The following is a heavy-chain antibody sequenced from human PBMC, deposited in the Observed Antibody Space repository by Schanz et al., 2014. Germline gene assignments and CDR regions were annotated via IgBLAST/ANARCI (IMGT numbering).Heavy chain of an antibody. CDR1: GFTVNTNY. CDR2: LYIRST. J-gene: IGHJ3*01. V-gene: IGHV3-53*01. D-gene: IGHD5-12*01. CDR3: ARDEGKDGYNLAFDV. Sequence: EVQLVESGGGLIHPGGSLRLSCAVSGFTVNTNYMTWVRQAPGQGLECVSILYIRSTYYADSVKGRFTISRDNSKNMVFLQMNSLRVEDTAIYDCARDEGKDGYNLAFDVWGQGTLVTVSS.